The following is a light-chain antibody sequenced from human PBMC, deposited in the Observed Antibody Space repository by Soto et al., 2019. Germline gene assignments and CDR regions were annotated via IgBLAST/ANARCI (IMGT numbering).Light chain of an antibody. CDR2: DVS. CDR3: SSYTSSSTYV. Sequence: QCVLTQPPSVSGSPGQSVTISCTGTGSDIGTYNRVSWYQQPPGTAPKLMIYDVSYRPSGVPDRFSGSKSGNTASLTISGLQAEDEADYYCSSYTSSSTYVFGTGTKVTFL. CDR1: GSDIGTYNR. J-gene: IGLJ1*01. V-gene: IGLV2-18*02.